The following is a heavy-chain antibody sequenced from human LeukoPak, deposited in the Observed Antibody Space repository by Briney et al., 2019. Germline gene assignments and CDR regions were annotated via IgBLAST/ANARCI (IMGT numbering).Heavy chain of an antibody. CDR2: IYYSGST. CDR3: ASTSPKYYYESSGYSSLFDN. Sequence: SETLSLTCTVSGDSISNSNYYWGWIRQPPGKGLEWIGNIYYSGSTYYNPSLKSRVTTSVDTSKNQFSLKLRSVTAADTALYYCASTSPKYYYESSGYSSLFDNWGQGTLVTVSS. V-gene: IGHV4-39*07. CDR1: GDSISNSNYY. D-gene: IGHD3-22*01. J-gene: IGHJ4*02.